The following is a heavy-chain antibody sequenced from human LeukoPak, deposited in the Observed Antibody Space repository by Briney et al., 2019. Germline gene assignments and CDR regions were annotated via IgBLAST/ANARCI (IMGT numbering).Heavy chain of an antibody. CDR3: ARDFRGALAGTRSYYFDS. CDR2: ISYDGGNK. J-gene: IGHJ4*02. V-gene: IGHV3-30*03. Sequence: GGSLRLSCAASGFTFSDYGMHWVRQAPGKALEWVALISYDGGNKFYADSVRDRFTISRDNSKNTLYLQMNSLRAEDTAVYYCARDFRGALAGTRSYYFDSWGQGTLVTVFS. D-gene: IGHD6-19*01. CDR1: GFTFSDYG.